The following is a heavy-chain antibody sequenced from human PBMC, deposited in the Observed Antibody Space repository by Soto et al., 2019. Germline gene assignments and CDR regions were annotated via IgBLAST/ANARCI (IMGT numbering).Heavy chain of an antibody. V-gene: IGHV4-4*02. J-gene: IGHJ6*02. D-gene: IGHD3-22*01. CDR1: GGSISSSNC. Sequence: PSETLSLTCAVSGGSISSSNCWSWVRQPPGKGLEWIGEIYHSVSTNYNPSLKSRVTISVDKSKNQFSLKLSSVTAADTAVYYCERVCRAASSGYYLWIGGDYYYYGMDVLGQWTTVTVSS. CDR2: IYHSVST. CDR3: ERVCRAASSGYYLWIGGDYYYYGMDV.